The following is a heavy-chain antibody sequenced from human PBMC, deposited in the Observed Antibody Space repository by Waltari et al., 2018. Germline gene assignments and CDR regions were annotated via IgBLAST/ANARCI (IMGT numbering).Heavy chain of an antibody. CDR3: ASEDYDSSGYLAYDAFDI. V-gene: IGHV3-20*04. J-gene: IGHJ3*02. CDR1: GFTFDGYG. CDR2: INWNGGST. Sequence: EVQLVESGGGVVRPGGSLRLSCAASGFTFDGYGMSWVRPAPGKGLEWVSGINWNGGSTGYADSVKGRFTISRDNAKNSLYLQMNSLRAEDTAVYYCASEDYDSSGYLAYDAFDIWGQGTMVTVSS. D-gene: IGHD3-22*01.